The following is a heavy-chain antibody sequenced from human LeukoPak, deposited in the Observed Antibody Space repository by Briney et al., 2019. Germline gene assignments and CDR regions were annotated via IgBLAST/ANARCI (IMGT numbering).Heavy chain of an antibody. V-gene: IGHV3-48*04. CDR2: ISSSSITI. CDR1: GFTFSSYS. CDR3: ARDRGGSYSAIDY. J-gene: IGHJ4*02. D-gene: IGHD2-15*01. Sequence: GGSLRLSCAASGFTFSSYSLNWVRQAPGKGLEWVSFISSSSITIYCADSVKGRFTISRDNAVKSLYLQMNSLRAEDTAVYYCARDRGGSYSAIDYWGQGTLVTVSS.